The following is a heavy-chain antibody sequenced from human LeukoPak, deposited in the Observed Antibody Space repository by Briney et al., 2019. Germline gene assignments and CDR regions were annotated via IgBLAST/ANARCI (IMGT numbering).Heavy chain of an antibody. CDR1: AFTFSSYV. CDR3: ARDGDFVVVTDRFDY. CDR2: ISYDGSNK. D-gene: IGHD2-21*02. V-gene: IGHV3-30-3*01. J-gene: IGHJ4*02. Sequence: GGSLRLSCAASAFTFSSYVMHWVRQAPGRGLEWVAVISYDGSNKYYADSVKGRFTISRDDFRDTLYLQMNSLRPEDTAVYYCARDGDFVVVTDRFDYWGQGTLVTVSS.